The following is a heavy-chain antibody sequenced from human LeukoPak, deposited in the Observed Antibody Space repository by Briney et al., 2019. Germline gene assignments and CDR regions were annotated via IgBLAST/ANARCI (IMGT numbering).Heavy chain of an antibody. D-gene: IGHD1-7*01. CDR2: ISAYNGNT. CDR1: GYTFTSYY. V-gene: IGHV1-18*04. Sequence: ASVKVSCKAPGYTFTSYYMHWVRQAPGQGLERMGWISAYNGNTNYAQKLQGRVTMTTDTSTSTAYMELRSLRSDDTAVYYCARDGITGTVALDYWGQGTLVTVSS. CDR3: ARDGITGTVALDY. J-gene: IGHJ4*02.